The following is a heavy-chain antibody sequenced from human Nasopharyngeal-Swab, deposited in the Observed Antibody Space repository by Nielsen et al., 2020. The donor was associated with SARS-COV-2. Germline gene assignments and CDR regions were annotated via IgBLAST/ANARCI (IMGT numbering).Heavy chain of an antibody. CDR2: INAGNGKT. J-gene: IGHJ4*02. V-gene: IGHV1-3*01. Sequence: ASVEVSCKASGYTFTSYAMHWVRQAPGQRLEWMGWINAGNGKTKSSQKFQGRVTITRGTSASTAYMELSSLRSEDTAVYYCARDGYNWGFDYWGQGTLVSVSS. CDR1: GYTFTSYA. D-gene: IGHD5-24*01. CDR3: ARDGYNWGFDY.